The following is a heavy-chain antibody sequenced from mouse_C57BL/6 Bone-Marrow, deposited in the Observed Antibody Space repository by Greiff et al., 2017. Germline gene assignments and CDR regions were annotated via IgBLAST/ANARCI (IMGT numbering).Heavy chain of an antibody. V-gene: IGHV5-17*01. CDR3: ARPITTVGATDWFAY. CDR2: ISSGSSTI. CDR1: GFTFSDYG. D-gene: IGHD1-1*01. Sequence: EVKLVESGGGLVKPGGSLKLSCAASGFTFSDYGMHWVRQAPEKGLEWVAYISSGSSTIYYADTVKGRFTISRDNAKNTLFLQMTSLRSEDTAMYYCARPITTVGATDWFAYWGQGTLVTVSA. J-gene: IGHJ3*01.